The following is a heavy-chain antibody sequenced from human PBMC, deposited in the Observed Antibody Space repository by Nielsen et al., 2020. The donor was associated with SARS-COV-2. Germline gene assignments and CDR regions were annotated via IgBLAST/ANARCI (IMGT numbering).Heavy chain of an antibody. CDR2: INPNSGGT. V-gene: IGHV1-2*02. D-gene: IGHD2-2*01. Sequence: ASVKVSCKASGYTFTGYYMHWVRQAPGQGLEWMGWINPNSGGTNYAQKFQGRVTMTRDTSISTAYMELSSLRSEDTAVYYCARADCSSTSCYGGYYYYYGMDVWGQGTTVTVSS. CDR3: ARADCSSTSCYGGYYYYYGMDV. J-gene: IGHJ6*02. CDR1: GYTFTGYY.